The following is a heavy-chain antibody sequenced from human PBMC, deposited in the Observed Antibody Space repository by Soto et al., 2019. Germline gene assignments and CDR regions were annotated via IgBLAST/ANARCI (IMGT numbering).Heavy chain of an antibody. CDR2: VSYSGRS. CDR1: RGSIRSGDYY. D-gene: IGHD4-17*01. CDR3: VGQSHYGDYGVDN. J-gene: IGHJ4*02. Sequence: SETLSLTCTVSRGSIRSGDYYWGLIRQPPGKGLEWIGSVSYSGRSYYKPSLKSRVTISVDTPKNQFSLRLNSVTAADTAVFFCVGQSHYGDYGVDNWGQGALVTVSS. V-gene: IGHV4-39*07.